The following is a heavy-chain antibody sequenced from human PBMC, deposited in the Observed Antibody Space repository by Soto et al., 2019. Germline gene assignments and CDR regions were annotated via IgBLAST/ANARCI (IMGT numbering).Heavy chain of an antibody. D-gene: IGHD2-2*02. V-gene: IGHV1-3*01. Sequence: ASVXVSCKASGYTFTSYAMHWVRQAPGQRLEWMGWINAGNGNTKYSQKFQGRVTITRDTSASTAYMELSSLRSEDTAVYYCARGQCSSTSCYMFDYWGQGTLVTVSS. J-gene: IGHJ4*02. CDR2: INAGNGNT. CDR3: ARGQCSSTSCYMFDY. CDR1: GYTFTSYA.